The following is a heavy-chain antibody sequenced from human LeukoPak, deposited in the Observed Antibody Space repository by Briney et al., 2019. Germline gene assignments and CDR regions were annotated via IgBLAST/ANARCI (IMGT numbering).Heavy chain of an antibody. Sequence: GGSLRLSCAASGFTFDDYAMHWVRQAPGKGLEWVSGISWNSGSIGYTDSVKGRFTISRDNAKNSLYLQMNSLRAEDTALYYCAKEDYYYYGMDVWGQGTTVTVSS. CDR1: GFTFDDYA. V-gene: IGHV3-9*01. J-gene: IGHJ6*02. CDR2: ISWNSGSI. CDR3: AKEDYYYYGMDV.